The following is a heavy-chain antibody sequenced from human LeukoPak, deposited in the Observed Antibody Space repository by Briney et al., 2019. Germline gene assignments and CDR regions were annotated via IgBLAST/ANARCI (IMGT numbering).Heavy chain of an antibody. D-gene: IGHD2-2*01. CDR3: TRHIRDIVVVPAAPSVNYYYYMDV. CDR2: IRSKANSYAT. CDR1: GFTFSGSA. Sequence: GGPLRLSCAASGFTFSGSAMHWVRQASGKGLEWVGRIRSKANSYATAYAASVKGRFTISRDDSKNTAYLQMNSLKTEDKAVYYCTRHIRDIVVVPAAPSVNYYYYMDVWGKGTTVTVSS. V-gene: IGHV3-73*01. J-gene: IGHJ6*03.